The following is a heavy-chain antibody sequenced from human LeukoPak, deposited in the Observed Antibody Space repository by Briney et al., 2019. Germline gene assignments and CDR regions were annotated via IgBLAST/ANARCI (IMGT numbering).Heavy chain of an antibody. CDR2: INPNSGGT. D-gene: IGHD3-9*01. CDR1: GYTFTGYY. Sequence: ASVKVACKASGYTFTGYYMHWVRLAPGQGLEWMGWINPNSGGTNYAQKFQGWVTMTRDTSISTAYMELSRLGSDDTAVYYCARGMGYDILTGKYYYYYYGMDVWGQGTTVTVSS. J-gene: IGHJ6*02. V-gene: IGHV1-2*04. CDR3: ARGMGYDILTGKYYYYYYGMDV.